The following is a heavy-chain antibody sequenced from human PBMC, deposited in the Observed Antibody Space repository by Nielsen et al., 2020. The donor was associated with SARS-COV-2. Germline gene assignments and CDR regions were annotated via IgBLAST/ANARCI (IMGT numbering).Heavy chain of an antibody. CDR1: GGTFSSYA. D-gene: IGHD6-19*01. CDR3: ARDVGGDRYSSGY. Sequence: ASVKVSCKASGGTFSSYAISWVRQAPGQGLEWMGWINPNSGGTNYAQKFQGRVTMTRDTSISTAYMELSRLRSDDTAVYYCARDVGGDRYSSGYWGQGTLVTVSS. V-gene: IGHV1-2*02. J-gene: IGHJ4*02. CDR2: INPNSGGT.